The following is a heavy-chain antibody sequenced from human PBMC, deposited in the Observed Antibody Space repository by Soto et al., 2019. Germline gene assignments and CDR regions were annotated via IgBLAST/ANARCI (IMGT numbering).Heavy chain of an antibody. Sequence: EVQLVESGGGLVQPGGSLRLSCAASGFTFSNYWMTWVRQAPGKGLEWVANIKQDGSEKNYVDSVKGRFTISRDNARNSLYLQVDNLRAEDTAVYYCLRDSSFYSSGWYVYWFDPWGQGTLVTVSS. J-gene: IGHJ5*02. CDR2: IKQDGSEK. V-gene: IGHV3-7*01. CDR1: GFTFSNYW. CDR3: LRDSSFYSSGWYVYWFDP. D-gene: IGHD6-19*01.